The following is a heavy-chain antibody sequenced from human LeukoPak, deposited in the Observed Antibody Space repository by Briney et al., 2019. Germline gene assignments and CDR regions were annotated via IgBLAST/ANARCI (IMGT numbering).Heavy chain of an antibody. CDR3: ARALVAGDFDY. J-gene: IGHJ4*02. V-gene: IGHV4-39*07. CDR2: INHSGIT. Sequence: SETLSLTCTVSGGSISSSSYYWGWIRQPPGKGLEWIGEINHSGITNYNPSLKSRVTISVDTSKNQFSLKLSSVTAADTAVYYCARALVAGDFDYWGQGTLVTVSS. D-gene: IGHD6-19*01. CDR1: GGSISSSSYY.